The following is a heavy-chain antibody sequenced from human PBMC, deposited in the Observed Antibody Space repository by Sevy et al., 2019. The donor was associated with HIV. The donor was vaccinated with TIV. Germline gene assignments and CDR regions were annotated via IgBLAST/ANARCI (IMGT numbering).Heavy chain of an antibody. CDR3: AKRRVQSGLSGGGANYGMDV. J-gene: IGHJ6*02. V-gene: IGHV3-23*01. CDR1: GFPFSSYA. CDR2: LIGGGRST. Sequence: GGSLRLSCAASGFPFSSYAMSWVRQAPGRGLEWVSTLIGGGRSTCYADSVTGRFSLSRDNSRNTLYLQMNSLRAEDTAIYYCAKRRVQSGLSGGGANYGMDVCGRGTTVTVSS. D-gene: IGHD2-8*02.